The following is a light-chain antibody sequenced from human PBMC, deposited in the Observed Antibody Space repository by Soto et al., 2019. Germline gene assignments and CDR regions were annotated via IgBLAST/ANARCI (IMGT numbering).Light chain of an antibody. CDR1: QSIGSTY. CDR3: QQYGDSPWT. Sequence: VVLTQSPGTLSLSPGERATLSCRASQSIGSTYLAWYQQKPGQAPRLLIYGASNRATGIPDKFTGSGSETDFTLTISRLVPEDFAVYYCQQYGDSPWTFGQGTTVEIK. CDR2: GAS. J-gene: IGKJ1*01. V-gene: IGKV3-20*01.